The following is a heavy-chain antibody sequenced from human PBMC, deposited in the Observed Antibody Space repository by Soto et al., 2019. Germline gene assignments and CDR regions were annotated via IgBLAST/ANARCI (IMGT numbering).Heavy chain of an antibody. CDR1: GGSVNSYY. CDR3: ARVFPSYCGGDCSYFDS. D-gene: IGHD2-21*02. V-gene: IGHV4-59*02. CDR2: IFYSGST. J-gene: IGHJ4*02. Sequence: ETLSLTCTVPGGSVNSYYWSWIRQPPGKGLEWIGYIFYSGSTKSNPSLKSRVTMSVDMSKNQFSLRLTSVTAADTAVYYCARVFPSYCGGDCSYFDSWGQGTLVTVSS.